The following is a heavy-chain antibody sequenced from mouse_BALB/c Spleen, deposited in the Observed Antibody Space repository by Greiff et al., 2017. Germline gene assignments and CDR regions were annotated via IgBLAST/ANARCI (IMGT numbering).Heavy chain of an antibody. CDR3: ARNYGSSSAWFAY. D-gene: IGHD1-1*01. Sequence: EVMLVESGGGLVQPGGSRKLSCAASGFTFSSFGMHWVRQAPEKGLEWVAYISSGSSTIYYADTVKGRFTISRDNPKNTLFLQMTGLRSEDTAMYYCARNYGSSSAWFAYWGQGTLVTVSA. CDR2: ISSGSSTI. V-gene: IGHV5-17*02. J-gene: IGHJ3*01. CDR1: GFTFSSFG.